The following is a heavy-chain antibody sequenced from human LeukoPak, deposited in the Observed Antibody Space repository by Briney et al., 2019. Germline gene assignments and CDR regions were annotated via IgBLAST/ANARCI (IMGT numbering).Heavy chain of an antibody. D-gene: IGHD1-26*01. J-gene: IGHJ4*02. CDR1: AFILNAYN. Sequence: GGSLRLSCAASAFILNAYNMNWVRQAPGKGLEWVSSISYTGTYIYYADSVKGRFTISRDNAQNSLYLQMNSLRAKDTAIYYCVRDRGTYRPIDYWGQGTLVTVSS. CDR2: ISYTGTYI. V-gene: IGHV3-21*04. CDR3: VRDRGTYRPIDY.